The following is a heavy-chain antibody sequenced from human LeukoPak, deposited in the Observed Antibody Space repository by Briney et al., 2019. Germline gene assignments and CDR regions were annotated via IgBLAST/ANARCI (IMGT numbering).Heavy chain of an antibody. CDR2: FDPEDGET. J-gene: IGHJ4*02. CDR3: ATKTGGLWDLSSTSSVIDY. V-gene: IGHV1-24*01. CDR1: GYTLTELS. D-gene: IGHD2-2*01. Sequence: ASVKVSCKVSGYTLTELSMHWVRQAPGKGLEWMGGFDPEDGETIYAQKFQGRVTMTEDTSTDTAYMELSSLRSEDTAVYYCATKTGGLWDLSSTSSVIDYWGQGTLVTVSS.